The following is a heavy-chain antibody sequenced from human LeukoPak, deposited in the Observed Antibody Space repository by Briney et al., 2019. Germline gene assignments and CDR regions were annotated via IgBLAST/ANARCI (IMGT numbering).Heavy chain of an antibody. CDR3: ATDDFYGSLPV. V-gene: IGHV3-48*04. J-gene: IGHJ3*01. CDR1: GISSNN. D-gene: IGHD2-15*01. CDR2: INVNSRTT. Sequence: GGSLRLSGGGSGISSNNMTWFRQSPGKGLDWLSYINVNSRTTYYADSVKGRFTISRDNAKSSLYLQMNSLQVEDTAIYYCATDDFYGSLPVWGQGTLVTVSS.